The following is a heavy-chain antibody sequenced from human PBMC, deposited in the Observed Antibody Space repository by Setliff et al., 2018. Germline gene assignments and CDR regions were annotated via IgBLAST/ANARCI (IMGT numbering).Heavy chain of an antibody. Sequence: SETLSLTCTVSGGSIRSGNDLWSWLRQSPGKGLEWIAYISAYTGRAYYNPSLQSRAALSADTSKNQFSLRLTSVTAADTAVYYCAREVIDPVSSDAFDIWGQGRMVTVSS. CDR1: GGSIRSGNDL. V-gene: IGHV4-30-4*01. D-gene: IGHD4-4*01. J-gene: IGHJ3*02. CDR3: AREVIDPVSSDAFDI. CDR2: ISAYTGRA.